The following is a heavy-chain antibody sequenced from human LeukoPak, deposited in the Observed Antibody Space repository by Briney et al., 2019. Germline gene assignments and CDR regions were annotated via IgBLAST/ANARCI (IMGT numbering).Heavy chain of an antibody. CDR3: ARAPTYYYGSGPPRAHYYGMDV. CDR1: GFTFSSYA. V-gene: IGHV3-23*01. CDR2: ISGSGGST. Sequence: PGGSLRLSCAASGFTFSSYAMSWVRQAPGKGLEWVSAISGSGGSTYYADSVKGRFTISRDNSKNTLYLQMNSLRAEDTAVYYCARAPTYYYGSGPPRAHYYGMDVWGQGTTVTVSS. D-gene: IGHD3-10*01. J-gene: IGHJ6*02.